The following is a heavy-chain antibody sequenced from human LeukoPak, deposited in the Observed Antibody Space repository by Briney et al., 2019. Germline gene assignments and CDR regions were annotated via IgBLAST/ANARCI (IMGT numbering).Heavy chain of an antibody. CDR3: ARGPSGYHNT. CDR1: GFTFSSYE. J-gene: IGHJ4*02. CDR2: ISSSGSTI. V-gene: IGHV3-48*03. D-gene: IGHD5-12*01. Sequence: PGGSLSLSCAASGFTFSSYEMNWVRQAPGKGLEWVSYISSSGSTIYYADSVKGRFTISRDNSKNTLYLQMNSLRAEDTAVYYCARGPSGYHNTGGQGTLVTVSS.